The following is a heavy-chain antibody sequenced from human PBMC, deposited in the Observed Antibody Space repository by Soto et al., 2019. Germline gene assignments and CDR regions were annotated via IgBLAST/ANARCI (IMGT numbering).Heavy chain of an antibody. D-gene: IGHD3-10*01. J-gene: IGHJ4*02. Sequence: SETLSLTCTVSGGSISSSSYYWGWIRQPPGKGLEWIGSIYYSGSTYYNPSLKSRVTISVDTSKNQFSLKLSSVTAADTAVYYCARHPGRFEKFDYWGQGTLVTVS. CDR1: GGSISSSSYY. CDR3: ARHPGRFEKFDY. V-gene: IGHV4-39*01. CDR2: IYYSGST.